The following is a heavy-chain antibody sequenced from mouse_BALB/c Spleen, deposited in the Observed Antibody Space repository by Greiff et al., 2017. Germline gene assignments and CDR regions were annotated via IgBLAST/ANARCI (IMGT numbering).Heavy chain of an antibody. CDR1: GFSLTSYG. J-gene: IGHJ3*01. CDR3: ARDQGTVPAWFAY. V-gene: IGHV2-9*02. CDR2: IWAGGST. Sequence: VQLKESGPGLVAPSQSLSITCTVSGFSLTSYGVHWVRQPPGKGLEWLGVIWAGGSTNYNSALMSRLSISKDNSKSQVFLKMNSLQTDDTAMYYCARDQGTVPAWFAYWGQGTLVTVSA. D-gene: IGHD3-2*02.